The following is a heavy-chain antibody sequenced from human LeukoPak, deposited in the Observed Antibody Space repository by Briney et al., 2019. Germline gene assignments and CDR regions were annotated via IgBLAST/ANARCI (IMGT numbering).Heavy chain of an antibody. CDR2: ISHRGST. D-gene: IGHD6-19*01. CDR3: ARVPGWDYFDY. V-gene: IGHV4-39*07. Sequence: PSETLSLTCTVSGGSISSSSYYWGWIRQPPGKGLEWIGEISHRGSTNYNPSLKSRVTISVYTSKNQFSLKLSSVTAADTAVYYCARVPGWDYFDYWGQGTLVTVSS. J-gene: IGHJ4*02. CDR1: GGSISSSSYY.